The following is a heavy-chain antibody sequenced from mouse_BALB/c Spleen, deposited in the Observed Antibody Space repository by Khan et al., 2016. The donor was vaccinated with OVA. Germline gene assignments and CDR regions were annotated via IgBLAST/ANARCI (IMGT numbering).Heavy chain of an antibody. CDR3: ARLYYSWLAD. Sequence: VQLQQSGAELVKPGASVKLSCKTSGYTFTSYWMHWVKQRPGQGLEWIGEINPSNGRSNYNEKFKSKATLTVDKPSSTVHIQLSSLTSEDSAVYCCARLYYSWLADWGQGTLVTVSA. J-gene: IGHJ3*01. V-gene: IGHV1S81*02. CDR1: GYTFTSYW. D-gene: IGHD2-1*01. CDR2: INPSNGRS.